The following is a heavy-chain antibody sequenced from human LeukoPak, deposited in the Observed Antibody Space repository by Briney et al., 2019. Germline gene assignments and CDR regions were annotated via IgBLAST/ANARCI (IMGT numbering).Heavy chain of an antibody. D-gene: IGHD3-16*02. CDR1: GFTFSSYG. CDR3: ASGGRLGELSARDAFDI. J-gene: IGHJ3*02. Sequence: GGSLRLSCAASGFTFSSYGMHWVRQAPGKGLEWVAFIRYDGSNKYYADSVKGRFTISRDNSKNTLYLQMNSLRAEDTAVYYCASGGRLGELSARDAFDIWGQGTMVTVSS. CDR2: IRYDGSNK. V-gene: IGHV3-30*02.